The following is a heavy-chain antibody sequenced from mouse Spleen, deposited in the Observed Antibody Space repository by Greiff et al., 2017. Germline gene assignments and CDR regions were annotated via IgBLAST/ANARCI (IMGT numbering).Heavy chain of an antibody. CDR2: IYPSDSET. Sequence: VQLQQPGAELVRPGSSVKLSCKASGYTFTSYWMDWVKQRPGQGLEWIGNIYPSDSETHYNQKFKDKATLTVDKSSSTAYMQPSSLTSEDSAVYYCAREPHYYGYDAMDYWGQGTSVTVSS. CDR1: GYTFTSYW. J-gene: IGHJ4*01. V-gene: IGHV1-61*01. CDR3: AREPHYYGYDAMDY. D-gene: IGHD1-2*01.